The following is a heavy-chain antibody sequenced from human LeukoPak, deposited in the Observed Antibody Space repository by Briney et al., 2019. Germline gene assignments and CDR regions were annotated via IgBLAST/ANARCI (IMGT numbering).Heavy chain of an antibody. D-gene: IGHD3-10*01. CDR1: RFTFTSYA. Sequence: GGFLRLSCAASRFTFTSYAMTWVRQAPGKGLVWVSFISSDGSSTNYADSVKGRFTISRDNAKNTLYLQMNSLRAEDTAVYYCAYGSGREGYMDVWGKGTTVTVSS. CDR3: AYGSGREGYMDV. J-gene: IGHJ6*03. CDR2: ISSDGSST. V-gene: IGHV3-74*01.